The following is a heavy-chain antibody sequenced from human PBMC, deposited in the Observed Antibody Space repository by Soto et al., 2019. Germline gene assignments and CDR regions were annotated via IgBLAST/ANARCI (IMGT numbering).Heavy chain of an antibody. CDR2: INHSGST. Sequence: SETLSLTCAVYGGSFSGYYWSWIRQPPGKGLEWIGEINHSGSTNYSPSLKSRVTMSVDTSKNQFSLNLSSVTAADTAVYYCARGPYTDQYSGYRTLDYWGQGNLVTVSS. CDR1: GGSFSGYY. J-gene: IGHJ4*02. D-gene: IGHD5-12*01. V-gene: IGHV4-34*01. CDR3: ARGPYTDQYSGYRTLDY.